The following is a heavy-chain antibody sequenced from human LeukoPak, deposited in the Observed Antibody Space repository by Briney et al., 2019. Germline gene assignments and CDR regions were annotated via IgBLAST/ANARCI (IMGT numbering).Heavy chain of an antibody. CDR1: GGSFSGYY. CDR3: ARDVRGWLRPYYFDY. CDR2: IKQDGSEK. Sequence: ETLSLTCAVYGGSFSGYYWSWVRQAPGKGLEWVANIKQDGSEKYYVDSVKGRFTISRDNAKNSLYLQMNSLRAEDTAVYYCARDVRGWLRPYYFDYWGQGTLVTVSS. V-gene: IGHV3-7*01. J-gene: IGHJ4*02. D-gene: IGHD5-12*01.